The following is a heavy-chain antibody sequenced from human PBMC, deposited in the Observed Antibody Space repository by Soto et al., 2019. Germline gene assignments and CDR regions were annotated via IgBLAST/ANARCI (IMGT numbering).Heavy chain of an antibody. V-gene: IGHV3-23*04. J-gene: IGHJ4*02. D-gene: IGHD3-16*01. Sequence: EVRLVESGGGFAQIGGSLRLSCVTSGFTFTSYAMTWVRQVPGMGLEWVSAITESGNGTFYADSVRGRFTISRDNSKSTLFLQINSLRADDTALYFCATSIGALSENWGQAILVTVS. CDR2: ITESGNGT. CDR3: ATSIGALSEN. CDR1: GFTFTSYA.